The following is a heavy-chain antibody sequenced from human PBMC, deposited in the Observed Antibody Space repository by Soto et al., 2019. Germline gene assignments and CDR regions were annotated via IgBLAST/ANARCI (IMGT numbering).Heavy chain of an antibody. CDR3: ARRDTGGMDV. J-gene: IGHJ6*02. CDR1: GGTFSSYA. D-gene: IGHD5-18*01. CDR2: IIPIFGTA. V-gene: IGHV1-69*13. Sequence: GASVKVSCKASGGTFSSYAISWWRQAPGQGLEWMGGIIPIFGTANYAQKFQGRVTITADESTSTAYMELSSLRSEDTAVYYCARRDTGGMDVWGQGTTVTVSS.